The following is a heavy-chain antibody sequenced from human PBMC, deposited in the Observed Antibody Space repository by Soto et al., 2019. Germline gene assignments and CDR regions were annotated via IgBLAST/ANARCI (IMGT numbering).Heavy chain of an antibody. D-gene: IGHD5-18*01. CDR1: GGSISSYY. V-gene: IGHV4-59*01. CDR2: IYYSGRT. Sequence: QVQLQESGPGLVKPSETLSLTCTASGGSISSYYWSWIRQPPGKGLEWLGYIYYSGRTNYNPSLKSRVTISVSTSKNQLSLKLRSGTAADTAVYYCARARIQLWMNAFDIWGQGTMVTVSS. J-gene: IGHJ3*02. CDR3: ARARIQLWMNAFDI.